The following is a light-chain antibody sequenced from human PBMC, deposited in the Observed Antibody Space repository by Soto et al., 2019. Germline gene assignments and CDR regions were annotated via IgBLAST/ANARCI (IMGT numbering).Light chain of an antibody. CDR2: RAS. CDR1: QSISSW. J-gene: IGKJ1*01. CDR3: QQYDTCSPT. Sequence: DTQMTQSPSTLSASVGDRVTITCRASQSISSWLAWYQQRPGSAPQLLIYRASSLQSGVPSRFSGSGSGTEFTLTISSLQPDGLATDYCQQYDTCSPTFGQGTKVEVK. V-gene: IGKV1-5*03.